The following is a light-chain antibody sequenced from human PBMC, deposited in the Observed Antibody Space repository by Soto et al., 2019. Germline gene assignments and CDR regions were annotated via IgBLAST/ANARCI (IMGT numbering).Light chain of an antibody. CDR2: GAS. Sequence: EVVMTQSPATLSVSPGERATLSCRASKSVCSYLAWYQQKPGQAPRHLMYGASTRATGGPARFSGSGSGTEYTLTISSLQYEDFSVYSCQQYNNWPWVTFGQGTKLEIK. J-gene: IGKJ2*01. CDR3: QQYNNWPWVT. CDR1: KSVCSY. V-gene: IGKV3-15*01.